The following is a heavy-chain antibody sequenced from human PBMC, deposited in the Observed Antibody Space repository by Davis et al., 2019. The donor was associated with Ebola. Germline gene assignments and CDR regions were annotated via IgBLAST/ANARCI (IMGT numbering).Heavy chain of an antibody. V-gene: IGHV4-34*01. J-gene: IGHJ6*02. CDR1: GGSFSGYY. CDR2: INHSGST. Sequence: SQTLSLTCAVYGGSFSGYYWSWLRQPPGKGLEWIGEINHSGSTNYNPSLKSRVTISVDTSKNQFSLKLSSVTAADTAVYYCARGPSSSYYYYGMDVWGQGTTVTVSS. CDR3: ARGPSSSYYYYGMDV. D-gene: IGHD6-6*01.